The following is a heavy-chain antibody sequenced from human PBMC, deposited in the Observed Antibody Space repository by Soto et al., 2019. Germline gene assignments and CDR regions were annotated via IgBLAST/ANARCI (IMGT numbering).Heavy chain of an antibody. CDR3: ARARIAVAGTGWFDP. V-gene: IGHV1-46*01. D-gene: IGHD6-19*01. CDR2: INPSGGST. CDR1: GYTFTSYY. Sequence: QVQLVQSGAEVKKPGASVKVSCKASGYTFTSYYMHWVRQAPGQGLEWMGIINPSGGSTSYAQTFQGRIIMNRDTSTSTVYRELSSLRSEDTAVYYCARARIAVAGTGWFDPCCQGTLVTVSS. J-gene: IGHJ5*02.